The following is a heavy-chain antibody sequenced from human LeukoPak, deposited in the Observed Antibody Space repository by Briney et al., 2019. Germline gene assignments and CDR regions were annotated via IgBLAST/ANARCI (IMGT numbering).Heavy chain of an antibody. D-gene: IGHD3-10*01. V-gene: IGHV1-69*04. CDR1: GGTFSSYA. CDR2: ITPILGIA. Sequence: WASVKVSCKASGGTFSSYAISWVRQAPGQGLEWMGRITPILGIANYAQKFQGRVTITADKSTSTAYMELSSLRSEDTAVYYCAREPITMVRGVFDYRGQGTLVTVSS. CDR3: AREPITMVRGVFDY. J-gene: IGHJ4*02.